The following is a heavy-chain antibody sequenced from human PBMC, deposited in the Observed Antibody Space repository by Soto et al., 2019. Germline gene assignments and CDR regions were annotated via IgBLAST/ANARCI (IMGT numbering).Heavy chain of an antibody. CDR3: ASDPSTRLELRGYYYYGMDV. CDR2: ISAYNGNT. D-gene: IGHD1-7*01. CDR1: GYTFTSYG. V-gene: IGHV1-18*01. Sequence: QVQLVQSGAEVKKPGASVKVSCKASGYTFTSYGISWVRQAPGQWLEWMGCISAYNGNTNYAQKLQGRVNMTTDTSTSIAYMELRSLRSDDTAVYYCASDPSTRLELRGYYYYGMDVWGQGTTVTVSS. J-gene: IGHJ6*02.